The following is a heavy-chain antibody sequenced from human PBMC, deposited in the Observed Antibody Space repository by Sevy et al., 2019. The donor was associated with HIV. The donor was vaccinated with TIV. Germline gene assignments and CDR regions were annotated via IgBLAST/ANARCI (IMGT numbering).Heavy chain of an antibody. CDR2: IRYDGNNT. D-gene: IGHD2-21*01. Sequence: GGSLRLSCTASGFTFRNYGMHWVRQAPGKGLEWVAFIRYDGNNTYYEDSVKGRFTISRDNSKNTLYLQMKSLGAEDKSVYYCAKDESHCGGECHPTFFDYWGQGSLVTVSS. J-gene: IGHJ4*02. V-gene: IGHV3-30*02. CDR3: AKDESHCGGECHPTFFDY. CDR1: GFTFRNYG.